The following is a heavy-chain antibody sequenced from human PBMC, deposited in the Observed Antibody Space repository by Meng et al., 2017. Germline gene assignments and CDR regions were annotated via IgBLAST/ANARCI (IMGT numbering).Heavy chain of an antibody. Sequence: GASLKISCAASGFTFSSYSINWVRQSPGKGLEWVSSSSSSSSYIYYADSVKGRFTISRDNAKNSLYLQMNSLRAEDTAVYYCARDRGKGYSYGYSFYYYYGMDVWGQGTTVTVSS. D-gene: IGHD5-18*01. CDR1: GFTFSSYS. J-gene: IGHJ6*02. V-gene: IGHV3-21*01. CDR3: ARDRGKGYSYGYSFYYYYGMDV. CDR2: SSSSSSYI.